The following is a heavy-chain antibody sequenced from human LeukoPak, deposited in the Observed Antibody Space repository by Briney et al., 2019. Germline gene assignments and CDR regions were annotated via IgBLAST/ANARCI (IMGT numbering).Heavy chain of an antibody. Sequence: PGGSLRLSCAASGFTFSSHSINWVRQAPGKGLEWVSSISGDSTYIYYADSERGRFTISRDNAKNSMYLQMTSLRAEDTAVYFCAKRGVVIRVFLIGFHKEAYYFDSWGQGALVTVSS. CDR2: ISGDSTYI. CDR3: AKRGVVIRVFLIGFHKEAYYFDS. V-gene: IGHV3-21*04. D-gene: IGHD3-10*01. CDR1: GFTFSSHS. J-gene: IGHJ4*02.